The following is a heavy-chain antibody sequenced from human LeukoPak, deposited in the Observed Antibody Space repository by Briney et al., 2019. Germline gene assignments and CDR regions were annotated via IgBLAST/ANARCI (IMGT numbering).Heavy chain of an antibody. CDR2: IDTSGST. J-gene: IGHJ4*02. CDR1: GVSISHYY. CDR3: ARGQWQIDY. V-gene: IGHV4-4*07. D-gene: IGHD6-19*01. Sequence: SETLPLTCTVSGVSISHYYWTWIRQPAGGGPEWIGRIDTSGSTNYNPSLKSRVTMSSDTSNNQFSLNLMSVDATDTAVYYCARGQWQIDYWGQGILVTVSP.